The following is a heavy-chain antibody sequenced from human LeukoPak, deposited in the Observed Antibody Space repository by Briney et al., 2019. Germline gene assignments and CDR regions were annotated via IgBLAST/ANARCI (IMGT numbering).Heavy chain of an antibody. D-gene: IGHD3-3*01. V-gene: IGHV1-69*05. Sequence: VKVSSNASAGTFSSYAISWVGQAPGQGLEWMGRLIPIFGTANYAQKLQGRVTITTAESTSTDYMELSSLRSEDTAVYYCARESPLRFLEWLFDYWGQGALVTVSS. CDR1: AGTFSSYA. CDR3: ARESPLRFLEWLFDY. CDR2: LIPIFGTA. J-gene: IGHJ4*02.